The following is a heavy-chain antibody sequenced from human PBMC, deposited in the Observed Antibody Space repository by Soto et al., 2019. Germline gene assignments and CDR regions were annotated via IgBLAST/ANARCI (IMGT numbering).Heavy chain of an antibody. V-gene: IGHV4-39*01. J-gene: IGHJ6*03. D-gene: IGHD2-2*01. Sequence: SETLSLTCTVSGDSMTYSYWGWIRQPPGKGLEWIGSIYYSGSTYYNPSLKSRVTISVDTSKNQFSLKLSSVTAADTAVYYCARLSPVVNIVVVPAAIRYYYMDVWGKGTTVTVSS. CDR1: GDSMTYSY. CDR2: IYYSGST. CDR3: ARLSPVVNIVVVPAAIRYYYMDV.